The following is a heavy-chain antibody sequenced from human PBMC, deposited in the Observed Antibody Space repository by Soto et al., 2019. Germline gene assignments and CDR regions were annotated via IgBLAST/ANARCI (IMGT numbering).Heavy chain of an antibody. CDR3: ARSPRKGYYDSSGYSPIFDY. Sequence: GGSLRLSCAASGFTFSSYSMNWVRQAPGKGLEWVSSISSSSYIYYADSVKGRFTISRDNAKNSLYLQMNSLRAEDTAVYYCARSPRKGYYDSSGYSPIFDYWGQGTLVTVSS. D-gene: IGHD3-22*01. V-gene: IGHV3-21*01. J-gene: IGHJ4*02. CDR1: GFTFSSYS. CDR2: ISSSSYI.